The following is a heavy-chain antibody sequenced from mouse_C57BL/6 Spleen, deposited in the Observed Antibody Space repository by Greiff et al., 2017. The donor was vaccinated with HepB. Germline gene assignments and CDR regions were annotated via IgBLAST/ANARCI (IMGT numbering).Heavy chain of an antibody. CDR1: GYTFTSYW. Sequence: VQLQQPGPELVKPGASVKLSCKASGYTFTSYWMHWVKQRPGQGLEWIGNINPSNGGTNYNEKFKSKATLTVDKSSSTAYMQLSSLTSEGAAVYYCARWAIKYYAMGYWGQGTSVTVSS. J-gene: IGHJ4*01. CDR3: ARWAIKYYAMGY. CDR2: INPSNGGT. D-gene: IGHD3-1*01. V-gene: IGHV1-53*01.